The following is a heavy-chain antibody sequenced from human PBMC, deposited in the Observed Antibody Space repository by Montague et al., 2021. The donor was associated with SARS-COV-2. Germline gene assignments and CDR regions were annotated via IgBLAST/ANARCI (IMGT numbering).Heavy chain of an antibody. CDR2: IYHTGGT. CDR3: ARDSGYYDSSGYSYDAFDI. V-gene: IGHV4-31*03. J-gene: IGHJ3*02. CDR1: GGSISSGGYY. Sequence: TLSLTCTVSGGSISSGGYYWSWIRQHPGKGLEWIGYIYHTGGTHYNPSLKSRVTISKETSKNHFSLNLSSVTAADSAVYYCARDSGYYDSSGYSYDAFDIWGQGTKVTVSS. D-gene: IGHD3-22*01.